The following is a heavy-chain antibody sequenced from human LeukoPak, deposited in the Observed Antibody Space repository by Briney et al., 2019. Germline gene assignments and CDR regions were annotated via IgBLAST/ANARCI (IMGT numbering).Heavy chain of an antibody. CDR3: AGGDSSGWYSDY. CDR1: GFTFEEHG. Sequence: GGSLRLSCAASGFTFEEHGMSWVRQAPGKGLEWVSGINWNGGSTGYGESAKGRFTISRDNAKNSLYLQMNSLRAEDTALYYCAGGDSSGWYSDYWGQGILVTVSS. D-gene: IGHD6-19*01. J-gene: IGHJ4*02. CDR2: INWNGGST. V-gene: IGHV3-20*04.